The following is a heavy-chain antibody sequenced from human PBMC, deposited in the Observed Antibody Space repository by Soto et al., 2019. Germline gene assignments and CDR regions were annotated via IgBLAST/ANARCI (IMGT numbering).Heavy chain of an antibody. D-gene: IGHD4-17*01. CDR1: GYTFIKYY. J-gene: IGHJ4*02. CDR2: INLRGGTT. V-gene: IGHV1-46*01. Sequence: QVQLVQSGAEVKKPGASVKVSCEASGYTFIKYYIHWVRQAPGQGLEWMGIINLRGGTTNYAQKCRGRVTMTRDTSTSTVYMELNSLRSEDTAVYYCARGPDYSDVPLWDYWGQGTLVTVSS. CDR3: ARGPDYSDVPLWDY.